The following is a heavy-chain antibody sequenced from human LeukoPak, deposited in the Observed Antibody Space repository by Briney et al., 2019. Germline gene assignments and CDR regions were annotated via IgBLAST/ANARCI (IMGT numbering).Heavy chain of an antibody. CDR3: ASTLYSYGTDYFDY. CDR2: IYTSGST. Sequence: SETLSLTCTVSGGSISSYYWSWIRQPAGKGLEGIRRIYTSGSTNYNPSLKSRVTMSVETSKNQFSLKLSSVTAADTAVYYCASTLYSYGTDYFDYWGQGTLVTVSS. D-gene: IGHD5-18*01. V-gene: IGHV4-4*07. CDR1: GGSISSYY. J-gene: IGHJ4*02.